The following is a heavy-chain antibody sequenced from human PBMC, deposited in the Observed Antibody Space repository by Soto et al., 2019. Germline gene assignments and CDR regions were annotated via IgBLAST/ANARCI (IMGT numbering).Heavy chain of an antibody. CDR2: ISDDGSRT. V-gene: IGHV3-23*01. CDR1: GFIFSTFE. CDR3: VKGGWLDF. J-gene: IGHJ5*01. Sequence: GGSLRLSCGASGFIFSTFERSGGREARGRGMEGVSFISDDGSRTYYADAVKGRVTISRDNSKHTLYLQMNSVTAEDTAVYACVKGGWLDFWG. D-gene: IGHD3-16*01.